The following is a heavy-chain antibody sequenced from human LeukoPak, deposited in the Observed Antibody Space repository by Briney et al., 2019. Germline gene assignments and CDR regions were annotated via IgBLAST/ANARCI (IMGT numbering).Heavy chain of an antibody. CDR2: ISYDGSNK. V-gene: IGHV3-30*18. J-gene: IGHJ4*02. D-gene: IGHD3-3*01. Sequence: GGSLRLSCAASGFTFSSDGMHWVRQAPGKGLGWVAVISYDGSNKYYADSVKGRFTISRDNSKNTLYLQMNSLRAEDTAVYYCAKGYGFWSGYYIDYWGQGTLVTVSS. CDR3: AKGYGFWSGYYIDY. CDR1: GFTFSSDG.